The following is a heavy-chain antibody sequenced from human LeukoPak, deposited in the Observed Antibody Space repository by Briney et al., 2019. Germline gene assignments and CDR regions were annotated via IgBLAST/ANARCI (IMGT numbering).Heavy chain of an antibody. D-gene: IGHD6-19*01. Sequence: ASVKVSCKASGYTFTGYYIHSVRQAPGQGVEWMGWIDPHSGGTNSAQKLQGRVTMSRDTSISTAYMELSRLRSDDTAVYYCARVGVVGTLYYWGQGTLVTVSS. CDR2: IDPHSGGT. V-gene: IGHV1-2*02. J-gene: IGHJ4*02. CDR3: ARVGVVGTLYY. CDR1: GYTFTGYY.